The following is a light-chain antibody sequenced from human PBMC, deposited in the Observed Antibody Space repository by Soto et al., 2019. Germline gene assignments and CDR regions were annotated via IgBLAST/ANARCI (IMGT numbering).Light chain of an antibody. J-gene: IGLJ1*01. CDR1: SSDVGGYNY. Sequence: QSVLTQPASVSGSPGQSIAISCTGTSSDVGGYNYVSWYQQYPGKAPKLIIFDVTNRPSGVSDRFSGSKSGSTASLTISGLQADDEADYYCTSFAGSGTYVFGIGTKVTVL. V-gene: IGLV2-14*01. CDR2: DVT. CDR3: TSFAGSGTYV.